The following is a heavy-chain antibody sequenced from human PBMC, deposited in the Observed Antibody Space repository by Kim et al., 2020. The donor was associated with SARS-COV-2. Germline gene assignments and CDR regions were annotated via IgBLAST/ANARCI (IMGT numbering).Heavy chain of an antibody. J-gene: IGHJ2*01. Sequence: SETLSLTCSVSGGSISSYYWTWIRQPPGKGLEYIGYIYYSGSTNYNPSLKSRVTISVDTSKNRFSLKLNSVTAADTAMYYCARVKDFRGGNWYFDLWGRGTLVIVSS. CDR1: GGSISSYY. V-gene: IGHV4-59*01. D-gene: IGHD3-3*01. CDR2: IYYSGST. CDR3: ARVKDFRGGNWYFDL.